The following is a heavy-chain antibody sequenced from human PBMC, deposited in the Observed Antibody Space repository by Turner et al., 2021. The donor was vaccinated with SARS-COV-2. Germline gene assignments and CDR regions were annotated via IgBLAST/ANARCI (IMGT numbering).Heavy chain of an antibody. Sequence: EVQLVESGGGLVKPGGSLRISCAASGFTFSSYSMNWVRQAPGKGLEWVSSISSSSSYIYYADSVKGRFTISRDNAKNSLYLQMNSLRAEDTAVYYCARDHRPVVVPAAKRAGSYYYGMDVWGQGTTVTVSS. V-gene: IGHV3-21*01. CDR1: GFTFSSYS. CDR2: ISSSSSYI. J-gene: IGHJ6*02. CDR3: ARDHRPVVVPAAKRAGSYYYGMDV. D-gene: IGHD2-2*01.